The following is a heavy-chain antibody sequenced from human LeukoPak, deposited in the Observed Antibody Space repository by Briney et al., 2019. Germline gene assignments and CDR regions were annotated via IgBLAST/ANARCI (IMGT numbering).Heavy chain of an antibody. J-gene: IGHJ6*02. D-gene: IGHD5-12*01. V-gene: IGHV4-34*01. CDR2: INHSGST. CDR1: GGSFSGYY. Sequence: SETLSLTCAVYGGSFSGYYWSWIRQPPGKGLEWIGEINHSGSTNYNPSLKSRVTISVDTSKNQFSLKLSSVTAADTAVYYCARDGGSGSGYDFRYYGMDVWGQGTTVTVSS. CDR3: ARDGGSGSGYDFRYYGMDV.